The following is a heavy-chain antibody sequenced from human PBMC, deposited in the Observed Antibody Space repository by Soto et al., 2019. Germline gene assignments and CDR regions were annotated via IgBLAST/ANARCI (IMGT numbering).Heavy chain of an antibody. CDR2: IRSKRYGGTT. J-gene: IGHJ4*02. Sequence: SLRLSCTASGFTFGDHGLSWVRQAPGRGLEWVGFIRSKRYGGTTEFAASVKGRFSISRDDSNTIAYLQMNRLQSEDTAVYYCAREPRHCSGGSCYSIDYWGRGTLVTVSS. D-gene: IGHD2-15*01. CDR3: AREPRHCSGGSCYSIDY. V-gene: IGHV3-49*04. CDR1: GFTFGDHG.